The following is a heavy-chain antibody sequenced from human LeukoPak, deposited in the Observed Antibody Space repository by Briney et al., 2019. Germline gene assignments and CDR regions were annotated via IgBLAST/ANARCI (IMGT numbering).Heavy chain of an antibody. Sequence: PGGSLRLSCAASGFTFSSYSMNWVRQAPGKGLEWVSYISSSSSTIYYADSVKGRFTISRDNAKNTLYLQVNSLRAEDTAVYYCTRDKSSGYWFSDYWGQGTLVTVSS. CDR2: ISSSSSTI. D-gene: IGHD3-22*01. J-gene: IGHJ4*02. CDR3: TRDKSSGYWFSDY. CDR1: GFTFSSYS. V-gene: IGHV3-48*04.